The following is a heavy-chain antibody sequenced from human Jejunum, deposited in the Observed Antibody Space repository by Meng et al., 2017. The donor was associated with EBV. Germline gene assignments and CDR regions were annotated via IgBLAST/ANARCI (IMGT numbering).Heavy chain of an antibody. V-gene: IGHV4-4*02. CDR1: GDSIDSRNW. CDR2: IYYSGST. J-gene: IGHJ4*02. Sequence: QVQLQGSGPGLVKPSGTLSLTCAGSGDSIDSRNWWSWVRQSPERGLEWIGEIYYSGSTNYNPSLKSRVTILVDRSENHFSLHLSSVTAADTAVYYCVRGGDYCLVYWGQGTLVTASS. D-gene: IGHD2-21*02. CDR3: VRGGDYCLVY.